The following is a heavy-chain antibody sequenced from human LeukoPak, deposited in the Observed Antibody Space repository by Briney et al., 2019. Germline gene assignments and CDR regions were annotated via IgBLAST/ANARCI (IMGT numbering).Heavy chain of an antibody. J-gene: IGHJ4*02. CDR2: IHNSGAT. Sequence: KPSETLSLTCTVSGGSIGSYYWSWIRQSPGKGLDWIGYIHNSGATSYNPSLKSRVTISVDSSKNQFSLKLGSVTASDTAVYYCARQRNEVGGFYIDYWGQGTLVTISS. CDR1: GGSIGSYY. CDR3: ARQRNEVGGFYIDY. D-gene: IGHD4-23*01. V-gene: IGHV4-59*08.